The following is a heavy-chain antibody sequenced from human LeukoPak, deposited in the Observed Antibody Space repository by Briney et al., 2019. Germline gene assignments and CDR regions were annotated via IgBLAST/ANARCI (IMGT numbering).Heavy chain of an antibody. CDR3: ARRVTIFGVVITYRLFDY. CDR1: GGSISSSSYY. CDR2: IYYSGST. D-gene: IGHD3-3*01. V-gene: IGHV4-39*01. J-gene: IGHJ4*02. Sequence: PSETLSLTCTVSGGSISSSSYYWGWIRQPPGKGLEWIGSIYYSGSTYYNPSLKSRVTISVDTSKNQFSLKLGSVTAADTAVYYCARRVTIFGVVITYRLFDYWGQGTLVTVSS.